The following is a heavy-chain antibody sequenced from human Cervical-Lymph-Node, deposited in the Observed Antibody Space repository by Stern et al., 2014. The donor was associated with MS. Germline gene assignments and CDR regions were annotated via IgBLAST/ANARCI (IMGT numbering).Heavy chain of an antibody. J-gene: IGHJ6*02. Sequence: QITLKESGPALLRPTQTLTLTCSFSGFSLTTTGMCVSWIRQPPGKALEWLALIDWDDEKYYSSSLKSRLTISKDTSNNQVVLTMTNVDPVDTATYFCARSRSLYYYYGMDVWGQGATVTVSS. V-gene: IGHV2-70*13. CDR2: IDWDDEK. CDR3: ARSRSLYYYYGMDV. CDR1: GFSLTTTGMC. D-gene: IGHD3-16*01.